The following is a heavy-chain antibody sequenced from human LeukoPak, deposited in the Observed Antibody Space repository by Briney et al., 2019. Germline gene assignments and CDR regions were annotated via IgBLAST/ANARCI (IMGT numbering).Heavy chain of an antibody. Sequence: PGGSLRLSCAASGITFSSYGMSWVRQAPGKGLEGGSSISSSSSNKYYADSLKGRFTISRDNPNNSLYLQINSLRAEYPAVYYCATDRPGPAACFDLWGQGTLVTVSS. CDR1: GITFSSYG. D-gene: IGHD6-25*01. CDR2: ISSSSSNK. J-gene: IGHJ5*02. V-gene: IGHV3-21*01. CDR3: ATDRPGPAACFDL.